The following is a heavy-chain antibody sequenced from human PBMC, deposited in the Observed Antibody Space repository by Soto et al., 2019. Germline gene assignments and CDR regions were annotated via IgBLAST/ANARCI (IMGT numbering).Heavy chain of an antibody. CDR3: AKDRLAGNFDY. CDR1: GFTFNNYA. CDR2: ISNTGGGT. V-gene: IGHV3-23*01. Sequence: GGSLRLSCAASGFTFNNYAMNWVRQAPGLGLEWVATISNTGGGTYYADSVKGRFTISRDNSKNTLYLQMSSLRVEDTAVYYCAKDRLAGNFDYWGQGTQVTVSS. J-gene: IGHJ4*02.